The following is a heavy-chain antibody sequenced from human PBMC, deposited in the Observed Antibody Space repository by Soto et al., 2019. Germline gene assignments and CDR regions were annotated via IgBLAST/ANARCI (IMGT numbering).Heavy chain of an antibody. Sequence: QVRLQQWGAGLLKPSETLSLTCAVYGGSLGGDYWTWIRQAPGKGLEWIGEINHSGTINFDPSLRGRLTISLDTSKKEFSLKLSSVTDADTATYYCARADRTLVTSYSLDVWGQGTTVTVSS. J-gene: IGHJ6*02. D-gene: IGHD2-21*02. CDR1: GGSLGGDY. V-gene: IGHV4-34*01. CDR2: INHSGTI. CDR3: ARADRTLVTSYSLDV.